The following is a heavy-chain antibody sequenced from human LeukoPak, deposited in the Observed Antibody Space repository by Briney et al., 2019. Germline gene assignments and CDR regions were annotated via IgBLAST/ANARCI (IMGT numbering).Heavy chain of an antibody. Sequence: GASVKVSCKASGYTFTGYYMHWVRQAPGQGLEWMGWINPNSGGTNYAQKFQGRVTMTRDTSISTAYMELSRLRSDDTAVYYCARDRRAGTTVTTDYWGQGTLVTVSS. CDR3: ARDRRAGTTVTTDY. J-gene: IGHJ4*02. CDR1: GYTFTGYY. D-gene: IGHD4-17*01. CDR2: INPNSGGT. V-gene: IGHV1-2*02.